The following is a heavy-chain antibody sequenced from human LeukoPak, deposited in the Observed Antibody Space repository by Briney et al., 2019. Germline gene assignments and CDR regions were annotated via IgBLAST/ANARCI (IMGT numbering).Heavy chain of an antibody. J-gene: IGHJ5*02. CDR1: GGSISSYY. D-gene: IGHD4-17*01. Sequence: SETLSLTCTVSGGSISSYYWSWIRQPPGKGLEWIGYIYYSGSTNYNPSLKSRVTISVDTSKNQFSPKLSSVTAADTAVYYCARIPYGDYEIPWGQGTLVTVSS. V-gene: IGHV4-59*01. CDR2: IYYSGST. CDR3: ARIPYGDYEIP.